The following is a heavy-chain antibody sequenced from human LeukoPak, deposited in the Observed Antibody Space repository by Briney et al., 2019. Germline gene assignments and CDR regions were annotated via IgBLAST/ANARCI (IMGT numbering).Heavy chain of an antibody. J-gene: IGHJ4*02. CDR3: ARDDGYCSSTSCYGDPFDY. D-gene: IGHD2-2*03. CDR1: GGTFSSYA. Sequence: ASVKVSCKASGGTFSSYAISWVRQARGQGLEWMGGIIPIFGTANCAQKFQGRVTITADESTSTAYMELSSLRSEDTAVYYCARDDGYCSSTSCYGDPFDYWGQGTLVTVSS. V-gene: IGHV1-69*01. CDR2: IIPIFGTA.